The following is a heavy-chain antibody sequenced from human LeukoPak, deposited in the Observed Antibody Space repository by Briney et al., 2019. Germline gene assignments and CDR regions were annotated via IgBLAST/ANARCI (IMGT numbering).Heavy chain of an antibody. V-gene: IGHV4-38-2*01. CDR3: ARTQWFGELLFDY. CDR1: GHSISSGYY. J-gene: IGHJ4*02. Sequence: SETLSLTCAVSGHSISSGYYWGWIRQPPGKGLEWIGSIYHSGSTYYNPSLKSRVTISVDTSKNQFSLKLSSVTAADTAVYYCARTQWFGELLFDYWGQGTLVTVSS. CDR2: IYHSGST. D-gene: IGHD3-10*01.